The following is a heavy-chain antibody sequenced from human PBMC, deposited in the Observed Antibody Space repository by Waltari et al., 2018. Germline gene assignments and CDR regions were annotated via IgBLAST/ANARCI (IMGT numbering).Heavy chain of an antibody. CDR3: ARDRWQQLPSLDY. V-gene: IGHV3-23*04. Sequence: EVQLVESGGGLVQPGGSLRLSCAASGFTFTNYAMTWVRQAPGKGVQWVSAISSSGNKAFYADSVKGRFTISRDNSKSTLYLQMNSLRAEDMAIYYCARDRWQQLPSLDYWGQGTLVTVSS. D-gene: IGHD6-13*01. CDR2: ISSSGNKA. J-gene: IGHJ4*02. CDR1: GFTFTNYA.